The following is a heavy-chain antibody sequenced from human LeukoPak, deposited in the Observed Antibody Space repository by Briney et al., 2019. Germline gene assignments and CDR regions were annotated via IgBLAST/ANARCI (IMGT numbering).Heavy chain of an antibody. CDR3: ARDPGGSYYEEFDY. V-gene: IGHV1-2*02. CDR1: GYTFTGYY. CDR2: INPNSGGT. Sequence: ASVKVSCKASGYTFTGYYMHWVRQAPGQGLEWMGWINPNSGGTNYGQKFQGRVTMTRDTSISTAYMELSRLRSDDTAVYYCARDPGGSYYEEFDYWGQGTLVTVSS. D-gene: IGHD1-26*01. J-gene: IGHJ4*02.